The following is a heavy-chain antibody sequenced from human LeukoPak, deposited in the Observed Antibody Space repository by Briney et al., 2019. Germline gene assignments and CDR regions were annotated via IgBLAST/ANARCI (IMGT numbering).Heavy chain of an antibody. D-gene: IGHD2-8*01. Sequence: SETLSLTCTVSGGSISSGSYYWSWIRQPAGKGLEWIGRIYTSGSTNYNPSLKSRVTISVDTSKNQFSLKLSSVTAAVTAVYYCARASGYCTNGVSPDYYYYYMDVWGKGTTVTVSS. CDR2: IYTSGST. CDR1: GGSISSGSYY. V-gene: IGHV4-61*02. J-gene: IGHJ6*03. CDR3: ARASGYCTNGVSPDYYYYYMDV.